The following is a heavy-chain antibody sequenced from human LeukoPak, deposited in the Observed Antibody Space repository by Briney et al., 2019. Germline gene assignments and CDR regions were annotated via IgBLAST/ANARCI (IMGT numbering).Heavy chain of an antibody. CDR2: ISSVSSFI. CDR1: GFTFSSSS. CDR3: ARESLSGGFDY. Sequence: GGSLRLSCAASGFTFSSSSMNWVRQAPGKGLEWVSSISSVSSFIYNADSVKGRFTISRDNAKNSLFLQMNSLRAEDTAVYYCARESLSGGFDYWGQGTLVTVSS. V-gene: IGHV3-21*01. J-gene: IGHJ4*02. D-gene: IGHD2/OR15-2a*01.